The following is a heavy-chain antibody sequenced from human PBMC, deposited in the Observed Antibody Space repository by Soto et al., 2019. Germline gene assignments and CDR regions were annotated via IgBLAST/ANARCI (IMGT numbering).Heavy chain of an antibody. V-gene: IGHV3-30*18. CDR1: GFTLSDYG. CDR3: AKDRRDGEYNSVYDF. J-gene: IGHJ4*02. Sequence: QVQLVESGGGVVQPGRSLRLSCAASGFTLSDYGMHWVRQAPGKGLEWVAMISHDGTTKYWADSEKGRFTSSRDNSKNALYLQMNSRRAEDTAVYYCAKDRRDGEYNSVYDFWGQGAVVTVSS. CDR2: ISHDGTTK. D-gene: IGHD1-1*01.